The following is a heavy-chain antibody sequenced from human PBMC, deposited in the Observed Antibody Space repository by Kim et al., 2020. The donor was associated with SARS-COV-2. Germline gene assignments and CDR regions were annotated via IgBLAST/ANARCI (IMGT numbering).Heavy chain of an antibody. CDR3: ARGGLALNILWFGESVDY. CDR2: IYYSGST. D-gene: IGHD3-10*01. Sequence: SETLSLTCTVSGGSISSSSYYWGWIRQPPGKGLEWIGSIYYSGSTYYNPSLKSRVTISVDTSKNQFSLKLSSGTAADTAVYYCARGGLALNILWFGESVDYWGQGTLVTVSS. J-gene: IGHJ4*02. CDR1: GGSISSSSYY. V-gene: IGHV4-39*01.